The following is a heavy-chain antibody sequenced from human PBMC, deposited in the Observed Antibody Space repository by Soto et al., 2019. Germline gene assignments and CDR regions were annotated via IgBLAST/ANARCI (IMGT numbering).Heavy chain of an antibody. D-gene: IGHD2-15*01. Sequence: QVQLVESGGGVVQPGRSLRLSCAASGFTFSSYAMHWVRQAPGKGLEWVAVISYDGSNKYYADSVKGRFTISRDNSKNTLYLQMNSLRAEDTAVYYCARVGRRSGGPYYFDYWGQGTLVTVSS. V-gene: IGHV3-30-3*01. J-gene: IGHJ4*02. CDR3: ARVGRRSGGPYYFDY. CDR2: ISYDGSNK. CDR1: GFTFSSYA.